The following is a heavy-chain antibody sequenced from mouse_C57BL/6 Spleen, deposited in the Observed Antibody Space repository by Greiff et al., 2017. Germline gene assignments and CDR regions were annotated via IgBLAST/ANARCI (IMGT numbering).Heavy chain of an antibody. CDR3: ARTVYSNYEGY. CDR1: GYTFTGYW. CDR2: ILPGSGRT. V-gene: IGHV1-9*01. Sequence: VKLQESGAELMKPGASVKLSCKATGYTFTGYWIEWVKQRPGHGLEWIGKILPGSGRTNYNEKFKGKATFTADTSSNTAYMQLSSLTTEDSAIYYCARTVYSNYEGYWGQGTTLTVSS. D-gene: IGHD2-5*01. J-gene: IGHJ2*01.